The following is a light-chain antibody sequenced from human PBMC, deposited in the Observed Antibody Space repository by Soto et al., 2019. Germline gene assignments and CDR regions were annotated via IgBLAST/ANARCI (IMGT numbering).Light chain of an antibody. V-gene: IGKV3-20*01. CDR2: GTS. CDR1: QSIDSTY. CDR3: QQYGRA. Sequence: IVLTQSPGTLSLSPWERATLSCRASQSIDSTYSTWYQQKPGQAPRLLIYGTSNRATGIPDRFKGSGSGTDFTLTITRLEPEDFAVYYCQQYGRAFGQGTKVDIK. J-gene: IGKJ1*01.